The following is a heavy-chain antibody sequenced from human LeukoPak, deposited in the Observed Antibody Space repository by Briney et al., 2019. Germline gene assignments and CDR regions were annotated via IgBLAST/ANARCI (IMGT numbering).Heavy chain of an antibody. J-gene: IGHJ4*02. D-gene: IGHD4-23*01. CDR3: ARQYYSGNSVAY. CDR1: GGSISSSSYY. V-gene: IGHV4-61*01. CDR2: IYYSGST. Sequence: SETLSLTCTVSGGSISSSSYYWSWIRQPPGKGLEWIGYIYYSGSTNYNPSLKSRVTISVDTSKNQFSLKLSSVTAADTAVYYCARQYYSGNSVAYWGQGTLVTVSS.